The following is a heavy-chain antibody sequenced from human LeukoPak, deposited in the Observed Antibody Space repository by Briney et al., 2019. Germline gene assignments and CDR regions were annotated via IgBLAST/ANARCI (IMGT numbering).Heavy chain of an antibody. Sequence: GGSLRLSCAASGFMFSNYWMHWVRQAPGKGLVWVSRINTDGSSTNYADSVTGRFTISRDNAENTLYLQMNSLRAEDTAIYYCVKDMAGNYDYWGQGTLVTVSS. CDR3: VKDMAGNYDY. V-gene: IGHV3-74*01. D-gene: IGHD4-11*01. CDR1: GFMFSNYW. CDR2: INTDGSST. J-gene: IGHJ4*02.